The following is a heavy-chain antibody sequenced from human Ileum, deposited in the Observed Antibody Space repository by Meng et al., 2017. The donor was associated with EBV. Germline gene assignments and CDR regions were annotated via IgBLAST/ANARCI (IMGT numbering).Heavy chain of an antibody. CDR3: ARYGTCGANSFYCCDP. Sequence: QGQLQQVGAGLLKPSETRSPTCGVYGGSFSNYYWTWIRQPPGKGLEWIGEISHTGTTKYNPSLKNRVTISLDTSNNQFSLNLNSVTAADTALYYCARYGTCGANSFYCCDPWGQGTLVTVSS. CDR1: GGSFSNYY. V-gene: IGHV4-34*01. D-gene: IGHD4-23*01. CDR2: ISHTGTT. J-gene: IGHJ5*02.